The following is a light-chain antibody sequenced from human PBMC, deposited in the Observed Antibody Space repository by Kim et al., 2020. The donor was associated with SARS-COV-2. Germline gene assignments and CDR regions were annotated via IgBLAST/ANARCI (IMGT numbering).Light chain of an antibody. CDR2: RTD. J-gene: IGLJ3*02. V-gene: IGLV1-47*01. Sequence: GQRVTMSCYGSNSNIGSNYVYWYQQYPGTAPKPLISRTDQRPSGVPDRFSGSKYGTSASLAISGLRSEDEADYYCAAWDDRLRGEVFGGGTQLTVL. CDR1: NSNIGSNY. CDR3: AAWDDRLRGEV.